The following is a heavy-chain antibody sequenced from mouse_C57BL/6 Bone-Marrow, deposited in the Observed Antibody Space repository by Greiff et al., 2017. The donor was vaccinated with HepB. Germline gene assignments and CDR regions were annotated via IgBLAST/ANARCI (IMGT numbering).Heavy chain of an antibody. CDR1: GYTFTSYW. V-gene: IGHV1-74*01. CDR3: AIEGGFYGNYVGAMDY. Sequence: QVQLQQPGAELVKPGASVKVSCKASGYTFTSYWMHWVKQRPGQGLEWIGRIHPSDSDTNYNQKFKGKATLTVDKSSSTAYMQLSSLTSEDSAVYYWAIEGGFYGNYVGAMDYWGQGTSVTVSS. CDR2: IHPSDSDT. D-gene: IGHD2-1*01. J-gene: IGHJ4*01.